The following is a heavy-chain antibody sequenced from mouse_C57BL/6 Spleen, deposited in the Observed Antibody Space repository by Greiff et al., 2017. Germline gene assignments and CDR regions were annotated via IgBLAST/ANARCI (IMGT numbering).Heavy chain of an antibody. CDR2: IHPSDSDT. Sequence: QVQLQQPGAELVKPGASVKVSCKASGYTFTSYWMHWVKLRPGQGLEWIGRIHPSDSDTNYKQKFKGKVTLTVDKASSTAYLQLSSLTSEDSAVYDCAIDLWGPAKDYWGQGTSVTVSS. D-gene: IGHD1-1*02. V-gene: IGHV1-74*01. CDR3: AIDLWGPAKDY. CDR1: GYTFTSYW. J-gene: IGHJ4*01.